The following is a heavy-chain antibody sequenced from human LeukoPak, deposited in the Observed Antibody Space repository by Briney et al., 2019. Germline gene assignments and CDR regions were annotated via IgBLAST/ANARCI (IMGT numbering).Heavy chain of an antibody. V-gene: IGHV1-18*01. CDR2: ISAYNGNT. Sequence: ASVKVSCKASGYTFTSYGISWVRQAPGQGLEWMGWISAYNGNTNYAQKLQGRVTMTTVTSTSTAYMELRSLRSDDTAVYYCARDVVVVAASYYYYGMDVWGQGTTVTVSS. CDR1: GYTFTSYG. D-gene: IGHD2-15*01. J-gene: IGHJ6*02. CDR3: ARDVVVVAASYYYYGMDV.